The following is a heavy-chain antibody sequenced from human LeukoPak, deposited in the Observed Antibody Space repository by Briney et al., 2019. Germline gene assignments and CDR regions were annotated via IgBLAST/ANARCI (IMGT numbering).Heavy chain of an antibody. V-gene: IGHV1-18*01. J-gene: IGHJ4*02. CDR2: ISAYNGNT. CDR3: ARDLVSNNWNSGYFDY. CDR1: GYTFTSYG. Sequence: GASVKVSCKPSGYTFTSYGISWVRQAPGQGLEWMGWISAYNGNTNYAQKLQGRVTMTTDTSTSTAYMELRSLRSDDTAVYYCARDLVSNNWNSGYFDYWGQGTLVTVSS. D-gene: IGHD1-7*01.